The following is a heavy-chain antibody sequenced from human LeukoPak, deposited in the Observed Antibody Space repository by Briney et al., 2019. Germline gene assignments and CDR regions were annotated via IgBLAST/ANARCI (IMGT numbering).Heavy chain of an antibody. D-gene: IGHD3-22*01. CDR2: INPNSGGT. V-gene: IGHV1-2*02. CDR3: ARVGSGYEVRFDY. CDR1: GYTFTGYY. Sequence: GASVKVSCKASGYTFTGYYMHWVRQAPGQGLEWMGWINPNSGGTNYAQKFQGRVTMTRDTSISTAYMELSRLRSDDTAVYYCARVGSGYEVRFDYWGQGTLVTVSS. J-gene: IGHJ4*02.